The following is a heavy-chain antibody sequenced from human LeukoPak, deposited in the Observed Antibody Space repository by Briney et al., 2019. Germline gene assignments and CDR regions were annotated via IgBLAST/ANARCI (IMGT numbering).Heavy chain of an antibody. CDR2: LYTGGRT. Sequence: GGTLRLSCAASGFTVSSNYMSWVRQAPGKGLEWVSVLYTGGRTYYADSVKGRFTISRDNSKNTLYLQLNSLRAEDTAVYYCARVYYGSGSLHYYYYYMDVWGKGTTVTISS. CDR3: ARVYYGSGSLHYYYYYMDV. V-gene: IGHV3-53*01. D-gene: IGHD3-10*01. CDR1: GFTVSSNY. J-gene: IGHJ6*03.